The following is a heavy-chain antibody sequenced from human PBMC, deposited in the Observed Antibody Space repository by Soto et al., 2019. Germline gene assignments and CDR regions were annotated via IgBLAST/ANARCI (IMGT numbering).Heavy chain of an antibody. D-gene: IGHD2-21*02. CDR1: GGSISSSSYY. J-gene: IGHJ5*02. Sequence: PSETLSLTCTVSGGSISSSSYYWSWIRQPPGKGLEWIGYIYYSGSTNYNPSLKSRVTISVDTSKNQFSLKLSSVTAADTAVYYCARQSYCGGDCYFGWFDPWGQGTLVTV. CDR3: ARQSYCGGDCYFGWFDP. V-gene: IGHV4-61*05. CDR2: IYYSGST.